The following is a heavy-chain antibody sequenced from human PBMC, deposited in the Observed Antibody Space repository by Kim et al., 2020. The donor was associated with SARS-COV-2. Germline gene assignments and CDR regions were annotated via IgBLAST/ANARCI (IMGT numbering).Heavy chain of an antibody. D-gene: IGHD3-3*01. CDR1: GGSISSSNW. V-gene: IGHV4-4*02. J-gene: IGHJ5*02. CDR2: IYHSGST. Sequence: SETLSLTCAVSGGSISSSNWWSWVRQPPGKGLEWIGEIYHSGSTNYNPSLKSRVTISVDKSKNQFSLKLSSVTAADTAVYYCARADLDRTGWFDPWGQGTLVTVSS. CDR3: ARADLDRTGWFDP.